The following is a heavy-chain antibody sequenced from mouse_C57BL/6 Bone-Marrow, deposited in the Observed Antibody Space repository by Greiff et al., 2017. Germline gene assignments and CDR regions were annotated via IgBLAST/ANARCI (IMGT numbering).Heavy chain of an antibody. CDR1: GYTFTSYW. J-gene: IGHJ1*03. V-gene: IGHV1-59*01. CDR2: IDPSDSYT. D-gene: IGHD1-1*01. CDR3: ARPATVVDWYFDV. Sequence: VQLQQPGAELVRPGTSVTLSCKASGYTFTSYWMHWVKQRPGQGLEWIGVIDPSDSYTNYNQKFKGKATLTVDTSSSTAYMQLSSLTSEDSAVYYCARPATVVDWYFDVWGTGTTVTVSS.